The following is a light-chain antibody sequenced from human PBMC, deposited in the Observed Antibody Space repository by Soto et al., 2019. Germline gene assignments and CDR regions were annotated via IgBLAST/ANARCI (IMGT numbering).Light chain of an antibody. CDR3: QQRSNVLLLT. V-gene: IGKV3-11*01. J-gene: IGKJ4*01. CDR2: DAS. Sequence: IVLTQSPATLSLSPGERATPSCRASQSVSSYLACYQQKPGQAPRLLIYDASNRATGIPARFSGSGSGTDFTLTISSLEPEDFAAYYCQQRSNVLLLTFGGVTMVDI. CDR1: QSVSSY.